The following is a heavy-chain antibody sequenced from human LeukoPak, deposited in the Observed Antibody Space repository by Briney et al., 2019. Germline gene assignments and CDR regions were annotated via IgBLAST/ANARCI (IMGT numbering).Heavy chain of an antibody. Sequence: QAGGSLRLSCAASGFTFSSYGMHWVRQAPGKGLEWVAVISYDGSNKYYADSVKGRFTISRDNSKNTLYLQMNSLRAEDTAVYYCAKARRGGSSINYYFDYWGQGTLVTVSS. CDR3: AKARRGGSSINYYFDY. D-gene: IGHD1-26*01. CDR2: ISYDGSNK. J-gene: IGHJ4*02. V-gene: IGHV3-30*18. CDR1: GFTFSSYG.